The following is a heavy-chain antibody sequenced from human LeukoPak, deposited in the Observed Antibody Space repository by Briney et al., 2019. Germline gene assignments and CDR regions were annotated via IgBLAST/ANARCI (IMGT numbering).Heavy chain of an antibody. CDR3: ARGDSSGPDYYYYMDV. Sequence: GGSLRLSCAASGFTFTSYGFHWVRQAPGKGLEWVAFIRYDGSNKYYADSVKGRFTISRDNSKNTLYLQMNSLRAEDTAVYYCARGDSSGPDYYYYMDVWGKGTTVTISS. CDR2: IRYDGSNK. J-gene: IGHJ6*03. CDR1: GFTFTSYG. D-gene: IGHD6-19*01. V-gene: IGHV3-30*02.